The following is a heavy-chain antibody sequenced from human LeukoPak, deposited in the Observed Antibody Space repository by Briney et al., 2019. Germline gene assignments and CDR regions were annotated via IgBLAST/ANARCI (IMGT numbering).Heavy chain of an antibody. D-gene: IGHD3-22*01. CDR3: ARVVIYGVDWFDP. V-gene: IGHV1-18*01. J-gene: IGHJ5*02. CDR2: ISAYNGNT. CDR1: SYTFTSYG. Sequence: GASVKVSCKASSYTFTSYGISWVRQAPGQGLEWMGWISAYNGNTNYAQKLQGRVTLTTDTSTSTAYMELRSLRSDDTAVYCCARVVIYGVDWFDPWGQGTLVTVSS.